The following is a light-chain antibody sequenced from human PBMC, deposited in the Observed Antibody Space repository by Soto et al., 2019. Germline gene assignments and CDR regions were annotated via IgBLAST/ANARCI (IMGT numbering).Light chain of an antibody. CDR2: AAS. J-gene: IGKJ2*01. V-gene: IGKV1-9*01. CDR3: QQLKSYPRT. Sequence: DIQLTQSPSFLSASVGDRVTITCRASQGISTYLAWYQQKPGKAPKLLIYAASTLQSGVPSRFSGSGSGTEFPLTISSLQPEDFATYYCQQLKSYPRTFGQGTKLEIK. CDR1: QGISTY.